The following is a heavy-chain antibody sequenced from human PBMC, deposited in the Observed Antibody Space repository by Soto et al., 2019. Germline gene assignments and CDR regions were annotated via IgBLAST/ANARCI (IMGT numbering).Heavy chain of an antibody. Sequence: QVQLVESGGGVVQPGRSLRLSCAASGFTFSSYAMHWVRQPPGKGLEWVAVISYDGSNKYYADSVKGRFTISRDNSKNTLYLQMNSLRAEDTAVYYCARLGEATVTTGYYYYGMDVWGQGTTVTVSS. J-gene: IGHJ6*02. CDR3: ARLGEATVTTGYYYYGMDV. CDR1: GFTFSSYA. D-gene: IGHD4-17*01. V-gene: IGHV3-30-3*01. CDR2: ISYDGSNK.